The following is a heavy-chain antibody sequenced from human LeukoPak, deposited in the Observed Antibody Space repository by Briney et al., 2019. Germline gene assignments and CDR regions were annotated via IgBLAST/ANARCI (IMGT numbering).Heavy chain of an antibody. CDR2: IGIDSGNT. V-gene: IGHV3-48*01. CDR1: GFTFSDYS. Sequence: PGGSLRLSCAAYGFTFSDYSMNWVRQAPGSGLEWISYIGIDSGNTNYADSVKGRFTISGDKAKNSLYLQMNSLRVEDTAVYYCARDYKYAFDNWGQGTLVTVSS. J-gene: IGHJ4*02. CDR3: ARDYKYAFDN. D-gene: IGHD5-24*01.